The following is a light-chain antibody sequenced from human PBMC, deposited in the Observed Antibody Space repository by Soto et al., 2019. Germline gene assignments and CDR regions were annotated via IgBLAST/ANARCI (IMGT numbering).Light chain of an antibody. CDR2: EVN. J-gene: IGLJ1*01. CDR1: SSDIGAYDY. Sequence: QSVLTQPASVSGSPGQSITISCTGTSSDIGAYDYVSWFQQHPGKAPKLMISEVNNRPSGVSNRFSGSKSGNTAYLTISGLQVEDEAEYFCFSSTTTSTHVFGTGTKVTVL. CDR3: FSSTTTSTHV. V-gene: IGLV2-14*01.